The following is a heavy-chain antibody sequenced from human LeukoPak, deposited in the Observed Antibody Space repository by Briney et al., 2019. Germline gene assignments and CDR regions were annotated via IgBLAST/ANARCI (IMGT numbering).Heavy chain of an antibody. D-gene: IGHD3-10*01. V-gene: IGHV5-51*01. CDR2: IYPGDSDT. CDR3: ARLTGSGRGYYGMDV. J-gene: IGHJ6*04. Sequence: GESLKISCKGSGYSFTSYWIGWVRQMPGKGLEWMGIIYPGDSDTRYSPSFQSQVTISADKSISTAYLQWSSLKASDTAMYYCARLTGSGRGYYGMDVWGKGTTVTVSS. CDR1: GYSFTSYW.